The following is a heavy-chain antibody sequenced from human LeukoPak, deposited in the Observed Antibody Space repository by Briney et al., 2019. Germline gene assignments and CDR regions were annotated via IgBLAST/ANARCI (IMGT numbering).Heavy chain of an antibody. CDR2: ISSSSSTI. D-gene: IGHD6-13*01. CDR3: ARVQSSSSWYVVRAYFYYGMDV. CDR1: GFTFSSYS. Sequence: GGSLRLSCAASGFTFSSYSMNWVRQAPGKGLEWVSYISSSSSTIYYADSVKGRFTISRDNAKNSLYLQMNSLRAEDTAVYYCARVQSSSSWYVVRAYFYYGMDVWGQGTTVTVSS. V-gene: IGHV3-48*04. J-gene: IGHJ6*02.